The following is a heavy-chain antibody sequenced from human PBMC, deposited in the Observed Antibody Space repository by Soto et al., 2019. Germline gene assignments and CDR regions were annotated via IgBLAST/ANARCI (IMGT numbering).Heavy chain of an antibody. J-gene: IGHJ4*02. CDR2: LSYEGSEE. CDR1: GFNFGVFG. Sequence: QVRLVESGGGVVQPGRSLRLSCAASGFNFGVFGMHWVRQAPGKGLEWLSVLSYEGSEEYYADSVRGRFTISRDNSKNTLFLQMDSVRVEDTGVYYCARTRRSSLLEVAGPGFEYWGQGTLVTVS. V-gene: IGHV3-30*03. D-gene: IGHD6-19*01. CDR3: ARTRRSSLLEVAGPGFEY.